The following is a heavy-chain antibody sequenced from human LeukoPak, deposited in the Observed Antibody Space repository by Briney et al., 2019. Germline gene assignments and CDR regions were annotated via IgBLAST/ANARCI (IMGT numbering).Heavy chain of an antibody. CDR2: IYYSGST. V-gene: IGHV4-30-4*08. Sequence: SETLSLTCTVSGGSISRGGNYWSWIRQHPGKGLEWIGYIYYSGSTYYHPSLKSRVTISVNTSNNQYSLKLSSVTAADTSVYYWASQVRVGVVSSWGQGTLVTVSS. CDR3: ASQVRVGVVSS. D-gene: IGHD2-21*01. CDR1: GGSISRGGNY. J-gene: IGHJ4*02.